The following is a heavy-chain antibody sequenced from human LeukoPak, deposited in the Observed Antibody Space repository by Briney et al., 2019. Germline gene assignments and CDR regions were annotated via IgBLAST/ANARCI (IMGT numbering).Heavy chain of an antibody. V-gene: IGHV3-48*03. CDR2: ISHSGHIK. Sequence: TGGSLRLSCAASGFTFSSYKMNWVRQAPGKGLEWVSYISHSGHIKYYADSVQGRFTISRDNTKNSLYLQMNSLRAEDTAVYYCARAGYDFWSGYYTRFDYWGQGTLVTVSS. CDR1: GFTFSSYK. CDR3: ARAGYDFWSGYYTRFDY. J-gene: IGHJ4*02. D-gene: IGHD3-3*01.